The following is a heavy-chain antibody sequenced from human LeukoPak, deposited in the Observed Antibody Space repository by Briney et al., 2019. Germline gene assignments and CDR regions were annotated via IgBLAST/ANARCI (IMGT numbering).Heavy chain of an antibody. V-gene: IGHV3-53*01. CDR3: ARDRRYSGSYFGNFDY. CDR1: GFTVSSNH. D-gene: IGHD1-26*01. CDR2: IYSGGST. J-gene: IGHJ4*02. Sequence: GGSLRLSCAASGFTVSSNHMSWVRQAPGKGLEWVSVIYSGGSTYYADSVKGRFTISRDNSKNTLYLQMNSLRAEDTAVYYCARDRRYSGSYFGNFDYWGQGTLVTVSS.